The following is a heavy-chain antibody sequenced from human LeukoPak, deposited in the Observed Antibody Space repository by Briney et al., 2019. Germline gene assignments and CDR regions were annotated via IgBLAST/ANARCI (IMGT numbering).Heavy chain of an antibody. D-gene: IGHD6-19*01. Sequence: GGSLRLSCAASGFTFSSYSMNWVRQAPGKGLEWVSSISSGSSYIYYADSVKGRFTISRDNAKNSLYLQMNSLRAEDTAVYYCARRPSSGWPFDYWGQGTLVTASS. CDR1: GFTFSSYS. CDR3: ARRPSSGWPFDY. CDR2: ISSGSSYI. V-gene: IGHV3-21*01. J-gene: IGHJ4*02.